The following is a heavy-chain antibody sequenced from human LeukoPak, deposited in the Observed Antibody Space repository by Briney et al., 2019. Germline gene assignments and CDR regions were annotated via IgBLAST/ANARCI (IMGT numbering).Heavy chain of an antibody. Sequence: SETLSLTCTVSGASVSSFYWNWIRQPPGKGLEWIGSMYYSGTTNYDPSFKSRVTISLDTSKNQFSLKLSSVTAADTAVYYCARGSYGYLDYWGQGTLVTVSS. D-gene: IGHD5-18*01. CDR1: GASVSSFY. CDR3: ARGSYGYLDY. J-gene: IGHJ4*02. CDR2: MYYSGTT. V-gene: IGHV4-59*08.